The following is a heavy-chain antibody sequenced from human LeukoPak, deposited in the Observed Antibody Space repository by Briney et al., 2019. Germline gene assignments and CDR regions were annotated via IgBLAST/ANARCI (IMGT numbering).Heavy chain of an antibody. J-gene: IGHJ4*02. V-gene: IGHV3-30*04. Sequence: GGSLRLSCAASEFTFSNYALHWIRQAPGKGLEWVAGISYDGSKKYSADSVEGRFTISRDNSKNTLYLQMNSLRAEDTAVYYCARDLGLDYWGQGTLVTVSS. CDR1: EFTFSNYA. CDR3: ARDLGLDY. CDR2: ISYDGSKK. D-gene: IGHD3-10*01.